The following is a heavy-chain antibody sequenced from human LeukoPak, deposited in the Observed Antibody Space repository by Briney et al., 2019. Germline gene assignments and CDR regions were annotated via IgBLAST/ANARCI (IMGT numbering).Heavy chain of an antibody. V-gene: IGHV3-7*04. CDR3: ARVLGLKGFDS. D-gene: IGHD7-27*01. CDR1: GFTFSAYW. Sequence: GGSLRLSCAASGFTFSAYWMTWVRQAPGRGLEWVANIRDDGSEEYYGDSVRGRFTISRDNAKNSVDLQMHSLRVEDTAVYYCARVLGLKGFDSWGQGTLVTVSS. CDR2: IRDDGSEE. J-gene: IGHJ5*01.